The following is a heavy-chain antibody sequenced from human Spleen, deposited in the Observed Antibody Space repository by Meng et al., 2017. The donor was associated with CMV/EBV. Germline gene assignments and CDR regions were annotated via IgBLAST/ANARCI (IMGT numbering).Heavy chain of an antibody. V-gene: IGHV1-2*02. CDR1: GYTFTAYY. J-gene: IGHJ4*02. D-gene: IGHD6-13*01. CDR2: IHPNSGDS. CDR3: ARDLYSSSWYPFDY. Sequence: ASVKVSCKASGYTFTAYYIHWVRQAPGQGLEYMGWIHPNSGDSNSPQYLRGRVTMTRATSISTAYMELSSLRSDDTAVYYCARDLYSSSWYPFDYWGQGTLVTVSS.